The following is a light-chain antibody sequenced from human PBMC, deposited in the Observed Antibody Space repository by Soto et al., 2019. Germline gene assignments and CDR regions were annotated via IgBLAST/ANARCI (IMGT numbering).Light chain of an antibody. CDR2: KAS. J-gene: IGKJ1*01. CDR1: TSISSC. CDR3: QQDRTYSWT. V-gene: IGKV1-5*03. Sequence: DIQMTQSPSTLSASVGDRVTITCRASTSISSCLAWYQQKPGNAPKLLIYKASNLESGVPSRFSGSGSGTEFTLNISRLQPDDFATYYCQQDRTYSWTFGQGTQVEIK.